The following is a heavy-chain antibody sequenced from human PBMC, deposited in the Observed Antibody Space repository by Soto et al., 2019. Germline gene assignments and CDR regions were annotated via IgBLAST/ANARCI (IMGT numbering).Heavy chain of an antibody. CDR3: AREMPGYCSNSACLPGY. V-gene: IGHV1-18*01. J-gene: IGHJ4*02. D-gene: IGHD2-2*03. CDR1: GYTFTTFG. CDR2: ISADSGDT. Sequence: QVRLVQSGPEVKKPGASVKVSCTASGYTFTTFGLVWVRRAPGQGPEWMGWISADSGDTHYAQKFQGRLTMTRDTSTSTVYMDLRSLRSDDTASYYGAREMPGYCSNSACLPGYWGQGTQVTVSS.